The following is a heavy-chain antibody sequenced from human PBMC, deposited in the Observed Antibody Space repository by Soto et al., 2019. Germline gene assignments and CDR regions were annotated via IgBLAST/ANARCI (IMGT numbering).Heavy chain of an antibody. CDR2: ISYDGSNK. Sequence: GSLRLSCAASGFTFSSYGMHWVRQAPGKGLEWVAVISYDGSNKYYADSVKGRFTISRDNSKNTLYLQMNSLRAEDTAVYYCAKPSIAARLGYYYYGMDVWGQGTTVTVSS. V-gene: IGHV3-30*18. CDR3: AKPSIAARLGYYYYGMDV. D-gene: IGHD6-6*01. J-gene: IGHJ6*02. CDR1: GFTFSSYG.